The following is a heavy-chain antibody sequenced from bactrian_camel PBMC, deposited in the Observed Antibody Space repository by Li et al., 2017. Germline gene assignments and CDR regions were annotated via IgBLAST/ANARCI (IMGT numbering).Heavy chain of an antibody. D-gene: IGHD2*01. V-gene: IGHV3S31*01. Sequence: EVQLVESGGGSVQAGGSLRLSCAGTGIHLSSAFCVGWFRQVPGKEREGVASIRPGATTTAYASSVRGRFTISRDNAKKTLYLQMNDLKPEDTAMYYCAERQYCYKAVYDYYGQGTQVTVS. CDR3: AERQYCYKAVYDY. CDR2: IRPGATTT. J-gene: IGHJ4*01. CDR1: GIHLSSAFC.